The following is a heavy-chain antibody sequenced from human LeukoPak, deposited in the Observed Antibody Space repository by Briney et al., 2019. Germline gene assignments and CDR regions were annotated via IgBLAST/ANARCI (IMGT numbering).Heavy chain of an antibody. CDR2: INPNSGGT. CDR1: GYTFIGYY. CDR3: ARDASPFGY. V-gene: IGHV1-2*02. J-gene: IGHJ4*02. Sequence: ASVKVSCKASGYTFIGYYIHWVRQAPGQGLEWMGWINPNSGGTNYEEKFQGRVTMTRDTSISTAYMELSRLRSDDTAVYYCARDASPFGYWGQGTLVTVSS.